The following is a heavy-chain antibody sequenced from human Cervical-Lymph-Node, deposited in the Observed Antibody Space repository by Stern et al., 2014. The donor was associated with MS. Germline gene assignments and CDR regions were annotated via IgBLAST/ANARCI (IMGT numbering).Heavy chain of an antibody. V-gene: IGHV3-7*01. J-gene: IGHJ3*02. CDR1: GFTFSTYW. CDR2: INQDGSEE. Sequence: VQLVESGGGLVQPGDSLRLSCAASGFTFSTYWMDWVRQAPGKGLEWVANINQDGSEENYLDSVKGRFTISRDNAKNSLFLQMNSLRVDDTALYYCARYPRMTGRSNAFDIWGQGTMVTVSS. CDR3: ARYPRMTGRSNAFDI. D-gene: IGHD3-9*01.